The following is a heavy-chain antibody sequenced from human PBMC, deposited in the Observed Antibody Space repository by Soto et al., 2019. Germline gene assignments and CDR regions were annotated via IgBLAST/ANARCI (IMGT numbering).Heavy chain of an antibody. CDR3: ARGIATGQLDP. D-gene: IGHD2-15*01. Sequence: ASVKVSCRXSGYTFTRYTMNWVRQAPGQRLEWMGWINPDNGNTKSSQKFQDRVIITRDTSASTAYMDLSSLRSEDTAVYYCARGIATGQLDPWGQGTLVTVSS. J-gene: IGHJ5*02. CDR2: INPDNGNT. V-gene: IGHV1-3*01. CDR1: GYTFTRYT.